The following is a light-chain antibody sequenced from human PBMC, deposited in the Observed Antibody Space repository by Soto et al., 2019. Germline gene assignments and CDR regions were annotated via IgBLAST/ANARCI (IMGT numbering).Light chain of an antibody. CDR3: SSYTGSSTYV. Sequence: QSVLTQPASVSGSPGQSIPISCTGTSNDVGGYNYVSWYQQHPGKAPKLMIYDVSNRPSGVSNRFSGSKSANTASLTISGLQTEDESDYYCSSYTGSSTYVFGTGTKVTVL. J-gene: IGLJ1*01. CDR2: DVS. CDR1: SNDVGGYNY. V-gene: IGLV2-14*03.